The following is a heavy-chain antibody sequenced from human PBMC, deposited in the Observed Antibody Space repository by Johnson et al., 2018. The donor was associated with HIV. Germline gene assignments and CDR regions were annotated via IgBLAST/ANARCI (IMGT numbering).Heavy chain of an antibody. J-gene: IGHJ3*02. D-gene: IGHD6-13*01. CDR1: GFTFSSYG. V-gene: IGHV3-30*18. CDR2: ISYAGSNK. CDR3: AKEQQLYAFDI. Sequence: QVQVVESGGGVVQPGRSLRLSCAASGFTFSSYGMHWVRQAPGKGLEWVAVISYAGSNKYYADSVKGRFTISRDNSKNSLYLQMNSLRTEDTALYYCAKEQQLYAFDIWGQGTMVTVSS.